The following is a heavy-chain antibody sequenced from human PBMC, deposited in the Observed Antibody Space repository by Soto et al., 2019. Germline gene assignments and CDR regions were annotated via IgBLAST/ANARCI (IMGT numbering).Heavy chain of an antibody. D-gene: IGHD2-15*01. CDR1: GGTFSNYA. V-gene: IGHV1-69*15. CDR3: AKDGGREGYFGNWFDP. CDR2: IIPIFGTT. Sequence: QVQLVRPGAEVTKPGSSVKVSCKASGGTFSNYAITWVRQAPGQGLEWLGRIIPIFGTTDYAQKFQGRVTITADESTTTAYMELSSLRSDDTAVYYCAKDGGREGYFGNWFDPWGQGTLVTVSS. J-gene: IGHJ5*02.